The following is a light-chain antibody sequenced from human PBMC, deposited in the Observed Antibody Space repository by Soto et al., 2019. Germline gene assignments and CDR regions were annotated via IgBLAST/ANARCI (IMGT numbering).Light chain of an antibody. CDR1: SSNIGSNH. Sequence: QSVLTQPPSASGTPGQSVTISCAGSSSNIGSNHAYWYQQLPRAAPKLLIYTNYQRPSGVPDRFSGSKSGTSASLAISGLWSEDEADYYCAAWDDSLSGYVFGTGTKVTV. J-gene: IGLJ1*01. CDR2: TNY. CDR3: AAWDDSLSGYV. V-gene: IGLV1-47*02.